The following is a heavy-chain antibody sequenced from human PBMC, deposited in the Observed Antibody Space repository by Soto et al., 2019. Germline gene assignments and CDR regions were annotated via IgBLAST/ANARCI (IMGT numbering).Heavy chain of an antibody. CDR3: ARENYYDSSGLAAFDI. D-gene: IGHD3-22*01. CDR2: IIPIFGTA. V-gene: IGHV1-69*13. J-gene: IGHJ3*02. CDR1: GGTFSSYA. Sequence: SVKVSCKASGGTFSSYAISWVRHAPGQGLEWMGGIIPIFGTANYAQKFQGRVTITADESTSTAYMELSSLRSEDTAVYYCARENYYDSSGLAAFDIWGQGTMVTVSS.